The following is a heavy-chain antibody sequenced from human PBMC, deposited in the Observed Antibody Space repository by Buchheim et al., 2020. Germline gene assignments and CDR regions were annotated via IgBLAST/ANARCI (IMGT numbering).Heavy chain of an antibody. CDR1: GFTFDDYA. D-gene: IGHD6-19*01. V-gene: IGHV3-43D*03. CDR2: ISWDGGST. Sequence: EVQLVESGGVVVQPGGSLRLSCAASGFTFDDYAMHWVRQAPGKGLEWVSLISWDGGSTYYADSVKGRFTISGDNSKNSLYLQMNSLRAEDTALYYCAKDGADSSGKYYFDYWGQGTL. CDR3: AKDGADSSGKYYFDY. J-gene: IGHJ4*02.